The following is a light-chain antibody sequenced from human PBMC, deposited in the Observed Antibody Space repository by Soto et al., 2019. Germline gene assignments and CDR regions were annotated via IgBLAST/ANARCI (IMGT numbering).Light chain of an antibody. CDR2: DVS. CDR1: SSDVGGYNY. Sequence: QSALTQPASVSGSPGQSITISCTGTSSDVGGYNYVSWYQQHPGKAPKLMIYDVSNRPSGVSNRFSGSKSGNTASLTISGLQAEDEADYYCSSYTSIILFGGGTKFTVL. V-gene: IGLV2-14*01. CDR3: SSYTSIIL. J-gene: IGLJ2*01.